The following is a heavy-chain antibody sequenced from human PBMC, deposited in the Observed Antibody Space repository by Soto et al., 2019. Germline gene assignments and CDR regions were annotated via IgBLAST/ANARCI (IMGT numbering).Heavy chain of an antibody. D-gene: IGHD4-17*01. CDR3: ARLLGGDYSSSFVDV. J-gene: IGHJ6*04. CDR1: GGSISSGGYY. CDR2: IYYSGST. Sequence: PSETLSLTCTVSGGSISSGGYYWSWIRQPPGKGLESIGYIYYSGSTNYNRSLKSRVTISVDTSKNQFSLKLSSVTAADTAVYYCARLLGGDYSSSFVDVWGKGTTVTVSS. V-gene: IGHV4-61*08.